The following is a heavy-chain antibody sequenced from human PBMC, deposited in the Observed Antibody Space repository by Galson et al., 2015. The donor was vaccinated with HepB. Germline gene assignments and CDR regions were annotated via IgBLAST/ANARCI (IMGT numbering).Heavy chain of an antibody. CDR2: IYPGNSDT. J-gene: IGHJ4*02. D-gene: IGHD2-8*01. CDR3: ARQGGGCTNGGCYRRVDY. V-gene: IGHV5-51*01. Sequence: QSGAEVKKSGESLKISCKGSGYSFNSYWIGWVRQMPGKGLEWMGVIYPGNSDTRYSPSFQGQVTISADKSINTAYLQWSSLQASDTAMYYCARQGGGCTNGGCYRRVDYWGQGTLVTVSS. CDR1: GYSFNSYW.